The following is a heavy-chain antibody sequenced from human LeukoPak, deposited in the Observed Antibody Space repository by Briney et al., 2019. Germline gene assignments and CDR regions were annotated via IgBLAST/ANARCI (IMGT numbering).Heavy chain of an antibody. CDR1: GDTFTKYH. D-gene: IGHD1-26*01. CDR3: AIEYTGSSYLDR. CDR2: INLNGGNP. V-gene: IGHV1-46*01. J-gene: IGHJ4*02. Sequence: ASVKVSCKASGDTFTKYHMHWVRQAPGQGLEWMGLINLNGGNPIYAQIFQGRVTMTWDTSTSTGYMDLSSLRSEGTAVYFCAIEYTGSSYLDRWGQGTLVAVSS.